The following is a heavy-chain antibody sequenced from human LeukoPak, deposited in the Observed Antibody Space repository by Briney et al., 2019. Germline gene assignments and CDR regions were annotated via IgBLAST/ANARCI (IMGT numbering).Heavy chain of an antibody. CDR3: TRTDSGSYLGYYYYYYMDV. J-gene: IGHJ6*03. Sequence: PGGSLRLSCAASGFTFSGSAMHWVRQASGKGLEWVGRIRSKANSYATAYAASVKGRFTISRDDSKNTAYLQMNSLKTEDTAVYYCTRTDSGSYLGYYYYYYMDVWGKGTTVTISS. CDR2: IRSKANSYAT. D-gene: IGHD1-26*01. CDR1: GFTFSGSA. V-gene: IGHV3-73*01.